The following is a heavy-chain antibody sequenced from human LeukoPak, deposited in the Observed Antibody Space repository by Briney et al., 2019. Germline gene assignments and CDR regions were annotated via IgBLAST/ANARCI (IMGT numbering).Heavy chain of an antibody. J-gene: IGHJ5*02. D-gene: IGHD3-3*01. CDR2: IYYSGST. V-gene: IGHV4-39*01. CDR3: ARRSLHLRFGGWFDP. CDR1: GGSISSSSYY. Sequence: TSETLSLTCTVSGGSISSSSYYWGWIRQPPGKGLEWIGSIYYSGSTYYNPSLKSRVTISVDTSKNQFSLKLSSVTAADTAVYYCARRSLHLRFGGWFDPWGQGTLVTVSS.